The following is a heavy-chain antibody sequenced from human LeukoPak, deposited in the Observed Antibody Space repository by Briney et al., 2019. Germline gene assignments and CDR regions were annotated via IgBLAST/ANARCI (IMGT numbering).Heavy chain of an antibody. V-gene: IGHV1-46*01. D-gene: IGHD2-15*01. J-gene: IGHJ2*01. CDR3: ARCDHFEVAARRDWYLDL. CDR1: GYTFTSYY. CDR2: INPSGGST. Sequence: GASVKVSCKASGYTFTSYYMHWVRQAPGQGLEWMGIINPSGGSTTYAQKFQGRVTMTRDMSTSTVYMELSSLRSEDTAVYYCARCDHFEVAARRDWYLDLWGRGTLVTVSS.